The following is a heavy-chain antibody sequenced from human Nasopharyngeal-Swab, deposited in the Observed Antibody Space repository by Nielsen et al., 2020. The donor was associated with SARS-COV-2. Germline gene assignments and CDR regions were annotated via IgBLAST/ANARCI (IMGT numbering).Heavy chain of an antibody. CDR1: GYTFSNNG. J-gene: IGHJ4*02. CDR3: ARGGYRSGPAYFDF. D-gene: IGHD6-19*01. CDR2: ISPDNGNR. V-gene: IGHV1-18*01. Sequence: ASVKVSCKASGYTFSNNGISWVRQGPGQGLDWLGWISPDNGNRNYAQKVLGRVTMTTDTSTSTVYMELRSLRSDDTAVYYCARGGYRSGPAYFDFWGQGALVIVSS.